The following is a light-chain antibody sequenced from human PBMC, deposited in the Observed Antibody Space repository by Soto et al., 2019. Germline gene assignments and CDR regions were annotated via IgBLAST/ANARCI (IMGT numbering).Light chain of an antibody. CDR3: QKYNSVPTT. Sequence: DIQMTQSPSSLSACVGDRVTITCRASQGISNYLAWYQQEAGKVPKLLIYAASTLESGVPSRFSGSGSGTDFTLTISSLQPEDVATYYCQKYNSVPTTFGQGTRLEIK. CDR1: QGISNY. CDR2: AAS. J-gene: IGKJ5*01. V-gene: IGKV1-27*01.